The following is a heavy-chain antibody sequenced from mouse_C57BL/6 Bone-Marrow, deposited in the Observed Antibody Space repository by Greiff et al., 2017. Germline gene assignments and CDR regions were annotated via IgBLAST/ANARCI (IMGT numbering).Heavy chain of an antibody. CDR2: IYPGDGDT. J-gene: IGHJ3*01. Sequence: VQLQQSGAELVKPGASVKISCKASGYAFRSYWMNWVKQRPGKGLEWIGQIYPGDGDTTYNGKFKGKATMTAAKSSSTAYMQLSSLTSEDSAVYFCARDYYGSSAWFAYWGQGTLVTVSA. CDR1: GYAFRSYW. V-gene: IGHV1-80*01. CDR3: ARDYYGSSAWFAY. D-gene: IGHD1-1*01.